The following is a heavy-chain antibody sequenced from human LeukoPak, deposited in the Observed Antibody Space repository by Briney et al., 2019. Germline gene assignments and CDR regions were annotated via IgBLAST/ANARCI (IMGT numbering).Heavy chain of an antibody. CDR1: GYTLTELS. J-gene: IGHJ6*04. D-gene: IGHD3-10*01. CDR3: ATADASVVRGVISGMDV. CDR2: FDPEDDET. Sequence: ASVKVSCKVSGYTLTELSMHWVRQAPGKGLEWMGDFDPEDDETLYAQKFQGRVTMTEDTSTDTAYMELSSLRSEDTAVYYCATADASVVRGVISGMDVWGKGTTVTVSS. V-gene: IGHV1-24*01.